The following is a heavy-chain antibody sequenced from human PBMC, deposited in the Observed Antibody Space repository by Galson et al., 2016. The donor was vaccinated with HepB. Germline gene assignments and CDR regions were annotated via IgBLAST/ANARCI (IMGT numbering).Heavy chain of an antibody. Sequence: SLRLSCAASGFTLGGYWMNWVRQAPGKGLEWVAIMKEAGSEKYYVDSVRGRFTISRDNAKNSLSLQMNSLRAEDTAVYYGARGSGFLIDYWGQGTPVTVSS. D-gene: IGHD3-3*01. V-gene: IGHV3-7*03. CDR1: GFTLGGYW. CDR3: ARGSGFLIDY. CDR2: MKEAGSEK. J-gene: IGHJ4*02.